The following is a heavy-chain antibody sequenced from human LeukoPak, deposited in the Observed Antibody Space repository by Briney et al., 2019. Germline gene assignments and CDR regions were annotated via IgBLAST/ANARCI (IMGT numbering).Heavy chain of an antibody. Sequence: GGSLRLSCAASGFTFSDYYMSWIRQAPGKGLEWVSYISSSGSTIYYADSVKGRFTISRDNAKNSLYLQMNSLRAEDTAVYYCAREYCGGDCYSDPHYFDYWGQGTLVTVPS. CDR3: AREYCGGDCYSDPHYFDY. CDR2: ISSSGSTI. CDR1: GFTFSDYY. D-gene: IGHD2-21*02. J-gene: IGHJ4*02. V-gene: IGHV3-11*01.